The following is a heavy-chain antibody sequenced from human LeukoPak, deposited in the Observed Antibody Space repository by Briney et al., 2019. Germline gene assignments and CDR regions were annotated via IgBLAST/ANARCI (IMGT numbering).Heavy chain of an antibody. V-gene: IGHV1-69*13. J-gene: IGHJ6*02. CDR1: GGTFSSYA. CDR3: ASSEQLVPLYYYGMDV. CDR2: IIPIFGTA. D-gene: IGHD6-6*01. Sequence: SVKVSCKASGGTFSSYAISWVRQAPGQGLEWMGGIIPIFGTANYAQKFQGRVTITADESTSTAYMELSSLRSEDTAVYYCASSEQLVPLYYYGMDVWGQGTTVTVSS.